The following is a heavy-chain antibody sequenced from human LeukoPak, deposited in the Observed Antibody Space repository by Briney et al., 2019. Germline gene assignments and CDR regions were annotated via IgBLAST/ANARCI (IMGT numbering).Heavy chain of an antibody. CDR3: PRHFVGGNYHDTFYI. D-gene: IGHD1-26*01. V-gene: IGHV4-59*08. Sequence: KSSETLSLTCSVSGGSISSYNWSWIRHPPPQGLEWIGYINYSGSTNSNPTPNSRVTISVDTSKNQYYLNLSSVTAADTAVYYYPRHFVGGNYHDTFYIWGEGAMATVSS. J-gene: IGHJ3*02. CDR2: INYSGST. CDR1: GGSISSYN.